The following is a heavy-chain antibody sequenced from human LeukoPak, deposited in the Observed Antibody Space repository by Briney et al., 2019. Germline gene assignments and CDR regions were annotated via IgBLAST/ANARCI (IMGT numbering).Heavy chain of an antibody. V-gene: IGHV4-38-2*02. CDR2: IYHSGST. CDR3: AELNYYGSGSGWFDP. Sequence: TSETLSLTCTVSGYSISSGYYWGWIRQPPGKGLGWIGSIYHSGSTYYNPSLKSRVTISVDTSKNQFSLKLSSVTAADTAVYYCAELNYYGSGSGWFDPWGQGTLVTVSS. D-gene: IGHD3-10*01. J-gene: IGHJ5*02. CDR1: GYSISSGYY.